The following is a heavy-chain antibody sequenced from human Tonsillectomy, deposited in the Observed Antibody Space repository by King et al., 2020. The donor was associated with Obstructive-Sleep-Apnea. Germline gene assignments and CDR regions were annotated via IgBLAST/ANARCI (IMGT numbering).Heavy chain of an antibody. CDR2: INHSGSS. D-gene: IGHD1-14*01. V-gene: IGHV4-34*01. Sequence: VQLQQWGAGLLKPSETLSLTCAVYGGSFSDYYWSWIRQPPGKCLEWIGEINHSGSSNYSPSLKSRVTISVDTSKNQLSLRLNSVTAADTAVYFCARGGGPDGYYFDYWVQGALVTVSS. J-gene: IGHJ4*02. CDR1: GGSFSDYY. CDR3: ARGGGPDGYYFDY.